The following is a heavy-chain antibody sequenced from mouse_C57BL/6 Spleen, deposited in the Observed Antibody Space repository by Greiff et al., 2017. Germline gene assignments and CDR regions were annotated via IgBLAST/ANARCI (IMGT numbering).Heavy chain of an antibody. D-gene: IGHD1-1*01. J-gene: IGHJ1*03. CDR3: ARSEAYYYGSSYWYFDV. CDR1: GYAFSSYW. Sequence: VQLQQSGAELVKPGASVKISCKASGYAFSSYWMNWVKQRPGKGLEWIGQIYPGDGDTNYNGKFKGKATLTADKSSSTAYMQLSSLTSEDSAVYFCARSEAYYYGSSYWYFDVWGTGTTVTVSS. CDR2: IYPGDGDT. V-gene: IGHV1-80*01.